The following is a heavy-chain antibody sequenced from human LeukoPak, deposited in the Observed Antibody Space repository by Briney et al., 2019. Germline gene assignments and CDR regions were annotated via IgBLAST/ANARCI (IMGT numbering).Heavy chain of an antibody. CDR3: ARGARKGDDYGGFFDY. V-gene: IGHV3-30*04. CDR2: ISYDGSYK. J-gene: IGHJ4*02. D-gene: IGHD4-23*01. CDR1: GFTFSSYA. Sequence: GRSLRLSRAASGFTFSSYAMHWVRQAPGKGLEWVAVISYDGSYKDYADSVKGRFTISRGNSKNTLFLQMNSLRTEDTAVYYCARGARKGDDYGGFFDYWGQGTLVTVSS.